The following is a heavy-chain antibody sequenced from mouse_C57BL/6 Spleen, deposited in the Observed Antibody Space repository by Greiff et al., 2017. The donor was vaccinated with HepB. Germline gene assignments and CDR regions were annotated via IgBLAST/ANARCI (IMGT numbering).Heavy chain of an antibody. D-gene: IGHD1-1*01. CDR3: ARRTTGYAMDS. CDR2: IYPGSGST. J-gene: IGHJ4*01. V-gene: IGHV1-55*01. Sequence: VKLQQPGAELVKPGASVKMSCKASGYTFTSYWITWVKQRPGQGLEWIGDIYPGSGSTNYNEKFKSKATLTVDTSSGTAYMQLSSLTSEDSAVYYCARRTTGYAMDSWGQGTSVTVSS. CDR1: GYTFTSYW.